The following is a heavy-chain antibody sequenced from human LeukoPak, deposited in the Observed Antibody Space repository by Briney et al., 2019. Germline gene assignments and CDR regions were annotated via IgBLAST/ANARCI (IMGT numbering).Heavy chain of an antibody. CDR1: KFTFSDYY. Sequence: GGSLRLSCAASKFTFSDYYMSWIRQAPGKGLEWVSYISSISSTMYYADSVKGRFTISRDNSKNTLYLQMNSLRAEDTAVYYCAKEAPIPVDYWGQGTLVTVSS. V-gene: IGHV3-11*01. CDR2: ISSISSTM. J-gene: IGHJ4*02. CDR3: AKEAPIPVDY.